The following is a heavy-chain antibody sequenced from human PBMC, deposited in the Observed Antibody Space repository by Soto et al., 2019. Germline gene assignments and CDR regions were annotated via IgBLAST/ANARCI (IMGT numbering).Heavy chain of an antibody. J-gene: IGHJ4*02. D-gene: IGHD3-3*01. CDR1: GFIFSKYV. Sequence: PGGSLRLSCTASGFIFSKYVMHWVRQAPGKGLEWVAIISYDATNQYYADSVRGRFTISRDNSNNTVYLQMNRLSAEDTAVYYCAREGVGPYDFWSGYYVHWGQGTLVTVSS. V-gene: IGHV3-30-3*01. CDR3: AREGVGPYDFWSGYYVH. CDR2: ISYDATNQ.